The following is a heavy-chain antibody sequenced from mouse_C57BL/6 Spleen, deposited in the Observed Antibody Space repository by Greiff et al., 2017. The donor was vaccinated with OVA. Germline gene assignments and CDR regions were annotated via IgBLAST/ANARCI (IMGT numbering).Heavy chain of an antibody. V-gene: IGHV1-50*01. J-gene: IGHJ1*03. CDR3: ARDRARWLERYFDV. Sequence: QVQLQQPGAELVKPGASVKLSCKASGYTFTSYWMQWVKQRPGQGLEWIGEIDPSDSYTNYNQKFKGKATLTVDTSSSTAYMQLSLLTSEDSAVYYCARDRARWLERYFDVWGTGTTVTVSS. CDR2: IDPSDSYT. D-gene: IGHD2-3*01. CDR1: GYTFTSYW.